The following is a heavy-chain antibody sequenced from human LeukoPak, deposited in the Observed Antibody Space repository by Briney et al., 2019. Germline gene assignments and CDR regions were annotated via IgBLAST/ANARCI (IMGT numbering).Heavy chain of an antibody. CDR1: GFTFSTYW. CDR2: IKSDGSST. V-gene: IGHV3-74*01. CDR3: ARETAAAGTSLDY. J-gene: IGHJ4*02. Sequence: GGSLRLSCAASGFTFSTYWMHWVRQAPGKGLVWVSRIKSDGSSTSNAGSVKGRFTISRDNAKNTLYPQMNSLRAEDTAVYYCARETAAAGTSLDYWGQGTLVTVSS. D-gene: IGHD6-13*01.